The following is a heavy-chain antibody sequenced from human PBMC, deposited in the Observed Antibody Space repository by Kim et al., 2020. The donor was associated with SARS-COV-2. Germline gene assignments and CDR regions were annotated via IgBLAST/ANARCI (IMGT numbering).Heavy chain of an antibody. CDR2: ISYHGSNK. CDR3: AREAAVPGLVDY. CDR1: GFTFSNYA. V-gene: IGHV3-30-3*01. D-gene: IGHD6-19*01. J-gene: IGHJ4*02. Sequence: GGSLRLSCAASGFTFSNYAMHWVRQAPGKGLEWVAIISYHGSNKYYADSVTGRFTISRDNSKNTLFLLVNSLTSEDTAVYYCAREAAVPGLVDYWGQGTL.